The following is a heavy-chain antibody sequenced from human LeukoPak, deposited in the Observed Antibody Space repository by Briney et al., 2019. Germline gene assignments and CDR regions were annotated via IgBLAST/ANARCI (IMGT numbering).Heavy chain of an antibody. D-gene: IGHD6-19*01. CDR1: GFTFSNYA. J-gene: IGHJ4*02. CDR2: ISGSGEKT. V-gene: IGHV3-23*01. Sequence: GGSLRLSCAASGFTFSNYAMSWVRQAPGKGPEWVSDISGSGEKTYYADSVKGRFTISRDNSKNTLYLQMNSLRAEDTAVFYCAKEIIAVAGNFFDYWGQGILVTVS. CDR3: AKEIIAVAGNFFDY.